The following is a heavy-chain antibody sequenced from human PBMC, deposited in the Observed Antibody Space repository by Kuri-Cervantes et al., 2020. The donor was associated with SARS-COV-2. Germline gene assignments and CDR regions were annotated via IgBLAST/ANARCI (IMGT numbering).Heavy chain of an antibody. D-gene: IGHD1-1*01. CDR1: GFTFSNYG. Sequence: GESLKISCAASGFTFSNYGMHWVRQAPGKGLEWVADIWYDGSNKYYADAVKGRFTISRDNSKNTLYLEMNSRRAEDTAVYYCARDFFSSRRYNWNDVYPPEFDFRGQGTLVTVSS. CDR3: ARDFFSSRRYNWNDVYPPEFDF. CDR2: IWYDGSNK. J-gene: IGHJ4*02. V-gene: IGHV3-33*01.